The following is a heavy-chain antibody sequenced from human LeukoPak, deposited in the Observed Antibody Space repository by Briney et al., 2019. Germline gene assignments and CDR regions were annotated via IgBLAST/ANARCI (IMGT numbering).Heavy chain of an antibody. D-gene: IGHD3-16*02. CDR2: INPNTGNP. CDR3: ARAYQPLGGLSLPDY. J-gene: IGHJ4*02. V-gene: IGHV7-4-1*02. CDR1: GYTFTTYA. Sequence: ASVKVSCKASGYTFTTYAMNWVRQARGQGLEWMGWINPNTGNPTYAQGFTGRFVFSLDTSVSTAYLQISGLKTEDTAVYYCARAYQPLGGLSLPDYWGQGTLVTVSS.